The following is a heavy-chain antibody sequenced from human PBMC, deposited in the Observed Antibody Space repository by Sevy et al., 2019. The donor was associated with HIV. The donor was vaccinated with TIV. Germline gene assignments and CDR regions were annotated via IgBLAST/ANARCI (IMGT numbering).Heavy chain of an antibody. J-gene: IGHJ2*01. CDR1: GGSISSSPYY. V-gene: IGHV4-39*01. CDR3: ARHRAYCSDGSCYSPWYFDL. CDR2: FYESESD. D-gene: IGHD2-15*01. Sequence: SETLSLTCSVSGGSISSSPYYWSWIRQSPGKGLEWIGSFYESESDLYNPSLKSRITIFVDTSKNQFSLRLRSVTAADTALYYCARHRAYCSDGSCYSPWYFDLWGRGTLVTVSS.